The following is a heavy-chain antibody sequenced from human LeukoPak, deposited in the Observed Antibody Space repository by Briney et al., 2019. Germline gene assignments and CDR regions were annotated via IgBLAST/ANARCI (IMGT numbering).Heavy chain of an antibody. J-gene: IGHJ4*02. CDR1: GYTFTSYD. D-gene: IGHD5-18*01. V-gene: IGHV1-8*01. CDR2: MNPNSGNT. CDR3: ARVKWIQLKYYFDY. Sequence: ASVKVSCKASGYTFTSYDINWVRQATGQGLEWMGWMNPNSGNTGYAQKFQGRVTMTRNTSISTAYMELSSLRSEDTAVYYCARVKWIQLKYYFDYWGQGTLVTVSS.